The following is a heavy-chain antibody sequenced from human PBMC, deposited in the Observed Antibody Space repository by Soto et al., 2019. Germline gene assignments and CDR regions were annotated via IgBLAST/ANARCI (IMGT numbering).Heavy chain of an antibody. J-gene: IGHJ5*02. V-gene: IGHV4-31*03. D-gene: IGHD1-1*01. Sequence: SETLSLTCTVSGGSISSGGYYWSWIRQHPGKGLEWIGYIYYSGTTYYNPSLKSRVTISVDTSKNQFSLKLSSVSAADTALYYCGGFSLEVGHPLGSAPGGRGPLAPVS. CDR1: GGSISSGGYY. CDR2: IYYSGTT. CDR3: GGFSLEVGHPLGSAP.